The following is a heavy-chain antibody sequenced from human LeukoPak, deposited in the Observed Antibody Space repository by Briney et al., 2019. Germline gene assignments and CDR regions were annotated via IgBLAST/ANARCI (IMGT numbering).Heavy chain of an antibody. CDR1: GFTFSGSA. Sequence: GGSLRLSCAASGFTFSGSAMHWAGRASGKGLGWVGRIRSKANSSATAYAASVKGRFTISRDDSKNTAYLQMNSLKTEDTAVYYCTRPTGGSYLIWGQGTMVTVSS. CDR3: TRPTGGSYLI. CDR2: IRSKANSSAT. J-gene: IGHJ3*02. V-gene: IGHV3-73*01. D-gene: IGHD1-26*01.